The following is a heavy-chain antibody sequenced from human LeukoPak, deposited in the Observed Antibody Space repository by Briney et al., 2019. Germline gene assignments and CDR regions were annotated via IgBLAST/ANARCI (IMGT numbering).Heavy chain of an antibody. CDR1: GFTFSSYG. J-gene: IGHJ4*02. CDR2: IRYDGSNK. D-gene: IGHD6-6*01. V-gene: IGHV3-30*02. Sequence: GGSLRLTCAASGFTFSSYGMHWVRQAPGKGLEWVAFIRYDGSNKYYADSVKGRFTIPRDNSKNTLYLQMGSLRAEDMAVYYCARDSFFLGYSSSPDYWGQGTLVTVSS. CDR3: ARDSFFLGYSSSPDY.